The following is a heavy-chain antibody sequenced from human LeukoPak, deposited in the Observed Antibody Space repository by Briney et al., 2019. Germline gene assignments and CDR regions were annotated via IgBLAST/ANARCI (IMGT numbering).Heavy chain of an antibody. CDR3: AKGSEWELGRFDY. CDR2: ISGSGGST. V-gene: IGHV3-23*01. D-gene: IGHD1-26*01. CDR1: GFTFSSYA. Sequence: GGSLRLSCAASGFTFSSYAMSWVRQAPGKGLEWVPAISGSGGSTYYADSVKGRFTISRDNSKNTLYLQMNSLRAEDTAVYYCAKGSEWELGRFDYWGQGTLVTVSS. J-gene: IGHJ4*02.